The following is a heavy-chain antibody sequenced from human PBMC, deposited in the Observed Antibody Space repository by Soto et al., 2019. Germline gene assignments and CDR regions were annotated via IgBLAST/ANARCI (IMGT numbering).Heavy chain of an antibody. Sequence: SVKVSCKASGGTFSSYAISWVRQAPGQGLEWMGGITPIFGTANYAQKFQGRVTITADESTSTAYMELSSLRSGDTAVYYCATQYQLLYYYYYGMDVWGQGTTVTVAS. J-gene: IGHJ6*02. CDR3: ATQYQLLYYYYYGMDV. D-gene: IGHD2-2*01. V-gene: IGHV1-69*13. CDR1: GGTFSSYA. CDR2: ITPIFGTA.